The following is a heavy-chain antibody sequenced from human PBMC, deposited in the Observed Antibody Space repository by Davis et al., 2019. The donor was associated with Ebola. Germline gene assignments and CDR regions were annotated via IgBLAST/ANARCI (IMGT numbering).Heavy chain of an antibody. D-gene: IGHD3-10*01. V-gene: IGHV3-30*18. CDR1: GFSFGTYG. CDR3: AKEYCPDSGPYCTYFEV. J-gene: IGHJ4*02. Sequence: PGGSLRLSCAASGFSFGTYGMHWVRQAPGKGLEWVASMSFHGRHTSYIDSVKGRFTVSRDNSKNTLYLQMNSLRAEDTAVYFCAKEYCPDSGPYCTYFEVWGQGTPVTVSS. CDR2: MSFHGRHT.